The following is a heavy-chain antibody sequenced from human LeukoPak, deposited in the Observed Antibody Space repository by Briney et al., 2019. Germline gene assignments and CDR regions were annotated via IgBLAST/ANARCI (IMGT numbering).Heavy chain of an antibody. CDR2: INPNSGGT. CDR3: ARDSSELPDAFDI. V-gene: IGHV1-2*02. J-gene: IGHJ3*02. Sequence: ASVKVSCKASGYTFTGYYMHWVRQAPGQGLEWMGWINPNSGGTNYAQKLQGRVTMTTDTSTSTAYMELRSLRSDDTAVYYCARDSSELPDAFDIWGQGAMVTVSS. CDR1: GYTFTGYY. D-gene: IGHD1-26*01.